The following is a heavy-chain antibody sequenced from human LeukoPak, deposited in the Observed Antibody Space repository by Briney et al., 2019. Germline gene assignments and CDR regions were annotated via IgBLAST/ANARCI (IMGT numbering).Heavy chain of an antibody. Sequence: ASVKVSCKASGYTFTGYYMHWVRQAPGQGLEWMGWINPNGGGTNYAQKFQGRVTMTRDTSISTAYMELSRLRSDDTAVYYCARREQWLVGDDYWGQGTLVTVSS. J-gene: IGHJ4*02. V-gene: IGHV1-2*02. D-gene: IGHD6-19*01. CDR3: ARREQWLVGDDY. CDR2: INPNGGGT. CDR1: GYTFTGYY.